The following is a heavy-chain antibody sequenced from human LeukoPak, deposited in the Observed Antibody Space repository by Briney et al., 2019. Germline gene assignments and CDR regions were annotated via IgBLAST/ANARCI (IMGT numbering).Heavy chain of an antibody. Sequence: ASVKVSCRASGYTFIAYYIHWVRQAPGQGPEWMGWINPNNGDTNYAQRFQGRVTMTRDTSSNTAYMELTWLRSDDTAVYYCARTMYGVVSNCFDYWGQGALVTVSS. J-gene: IGHJ4*02. CDR1: GYTFIAYY. V-gene: IGHV1-2*02. CDR2: INPNNGDT. D-gene: IGHD3-3*01. CDR3: ARTMYGVVSNCFDY.